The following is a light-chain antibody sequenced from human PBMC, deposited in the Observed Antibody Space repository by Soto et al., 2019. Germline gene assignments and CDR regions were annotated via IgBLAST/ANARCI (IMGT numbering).Light chain of an antibody. CDR1: QSLVNSDGNTY. J-gene: IGKJ1*01. Sequence: EVVMTQSPLSLPVTLGQPASISCRSSQSLVNSDGNTYLNWFHQRPGQSPRRLIYKVSNRDSGGLDRCGGSGSGTDFSLRISRVEAEDVGVYYCMHGSHWPRTFGQGPRVEIK. CDR2: KVS. CDR3: MHGSHWPRT. V-gene: IGKV2-30*01.